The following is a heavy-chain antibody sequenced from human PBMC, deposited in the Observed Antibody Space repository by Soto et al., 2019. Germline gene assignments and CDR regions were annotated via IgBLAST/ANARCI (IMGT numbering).Heavy chain of an antibody. D-gene: IGHD4-17*01. CDR2: IKQDGSEK. J-gene: IGHJ6*02. CDR3: ARDGTTVTPSVYYGMDV. V-gene: IGHV3-7*03. Sequence: VSLRLSCAASGFTFSSYWMSWVRQAPGKGLEWVANIKQDGSEKYYVDSVKGRFTISRDNAKNSLYLQMNSLRAEDTAVYYCARDGTTVTPSVYYGMDVWGQGTTVTVS. CDR1: GFTFSSYW.